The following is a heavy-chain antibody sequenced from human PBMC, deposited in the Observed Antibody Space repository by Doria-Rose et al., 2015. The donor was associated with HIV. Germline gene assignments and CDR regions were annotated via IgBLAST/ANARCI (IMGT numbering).Heavy chain of an antibody. V-gene: IGHV3-15*01. J-gene: IGHJ5*02. CDR3: TRATYYDFWSGGDP. CDR2: IKPKADGGTT. D-gene: IGHD3-3*01. Sequence: VGRIKPKADGGTTDYAAPVKGRFTISRDDSKNNFYLQMNSLKTEDTGVYYCTRATYYDFWSGGDPWGQGTLVTVSA.